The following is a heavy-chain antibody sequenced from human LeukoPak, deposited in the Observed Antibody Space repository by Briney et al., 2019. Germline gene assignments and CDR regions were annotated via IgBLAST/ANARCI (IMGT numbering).Heavy chain of an antibody. V-gene: IGHV3-48*04. J-gene: IGHJ4*02. CDR3: ARVSGRDGDSAY. D-gene: IGHD1-26*01. CDR1: GFTFSSYS. CDR2: ITSSSSSM. Sequence: PGGSLRLSCAASGFTFSSYSMNWVRQAPGKGLEWISYITSSSSSMYYADSVKGRFTIARDNAKNSLYLQMNSLRGEDTAVYYCARVSGRDGDSAYWGQGTLVTVSS.